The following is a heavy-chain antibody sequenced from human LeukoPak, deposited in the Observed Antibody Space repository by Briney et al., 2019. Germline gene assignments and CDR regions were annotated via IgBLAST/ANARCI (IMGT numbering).Heavy chain of an antibody. D-gene: IGHD3-22*01. V-gene: IGHV1-69*04. Sequence: SVKVSCKASGGTFSSYAISWVRQAPGQGLEWMGRIIPIFGIANYAQKFQGRVTITADKSTSTAYMELSSLRSEDTAVYYCARSDYDDAFDIWGQGTMVTVSS. CDR2: IIPIFGIA. CDR1: GGTFSSYA. CDR3: ARSDYDDAFDI. J-gene: IGHJ3*02.